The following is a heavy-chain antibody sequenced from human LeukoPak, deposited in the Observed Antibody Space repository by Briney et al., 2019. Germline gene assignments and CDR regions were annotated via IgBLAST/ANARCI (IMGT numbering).Heavy chain of an antibody. D-gene: IGHD6-13*01. Sequence: ASETLSLTCAVSGGSFSGNYWNWIRQAPGKGLEWIGEMNHRGSTNYNPSLKSRVTISVDRSKNQFSLKVSSVTAADTAVYYCARGSQSSSWRYYSDYWGQGTLVTVSS. CDR2: MNHRGST. CDR3: ARGSQSSSWRYYSDY. V-gene: IGHV4-34*01. CDR1: GGSFSGNY. J-gene: IGHJ4*02.